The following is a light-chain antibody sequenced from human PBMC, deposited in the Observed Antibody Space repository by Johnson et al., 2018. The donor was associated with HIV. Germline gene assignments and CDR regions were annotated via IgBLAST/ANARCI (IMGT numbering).Light chain of an antibody. J-gene: IGLJ1*01. V-gene: IGLV1-51*01. CDR2: DNN. CDR3: GTWDSGLSGGLYL. CDR1: SSNIGNNY. Sequence: QLVLTQPPSVSAAPGQKVTISCSGSSSNIGNNYVSWYQQLPGTAPRLLIYDNNKRPSGIPDRFSGSKSGTSATLGITGLQTGDEADYYCGTWDSGLSGGLYLFGPGTKVTVL.